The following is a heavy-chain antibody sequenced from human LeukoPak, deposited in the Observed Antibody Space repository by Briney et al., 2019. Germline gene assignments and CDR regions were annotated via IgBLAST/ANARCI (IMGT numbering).Heavy chain of an antibody. CDR2: INSDGSST. CDR1: GFTFSRYY. V-gene: IGHV3-74*01. CDR3: TRVFVGDEYSSSGY. Sequence: GGSLRLSCAASGFTFSRYYMHWVRQAPGKGLVCVSRINSDGSSTTYADSVKGRFTISRDNAKNTLYLQMNSLKVEDTAVYYCTRVFVGDEYSSSGYWGQGTLVTVSS. D-gene: IGHD6-13*01. J-gene: IGHJ4*02.